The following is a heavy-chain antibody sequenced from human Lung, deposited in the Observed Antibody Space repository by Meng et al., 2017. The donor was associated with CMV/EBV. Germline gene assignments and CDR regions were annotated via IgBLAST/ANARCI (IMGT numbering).Heavy chain of an antibody. D-gene: IGHD6-6*01. CDR1: GDMFSTYA. CDR3: ARALREYSSSSSDA. Sequence: SXXVSXKASGDMFSTYAITWVRQAPGQGLEWMGELIPILNAPNYAQKFQGRVRITADKSTTTAYMELSSLRSDDTAVYYCARALREYSSSSSDALRQGTLVTVSS. V-gene: IGHV1-69*10. J-gene: IGHJ5*02. CDR2: LIPILNAP.